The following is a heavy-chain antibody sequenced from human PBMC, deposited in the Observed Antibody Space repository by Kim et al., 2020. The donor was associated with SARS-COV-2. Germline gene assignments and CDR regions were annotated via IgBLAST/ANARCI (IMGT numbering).Heavy chain of an antibody. V-gene: IGHV1-69*13. J-gene: IGHJ6*02. CDR3: ARLDTAMVFGYYYYGMDV. CDR1: GGTFSSYA. Sequence: SVKVSCKASGGTFSSYAISWVRQAPGQGLEWMGGIIPIFGTANYAQKFQGRVTITADESTSTAYMELSSLRSEDTAVYYCARLDTAMVFGYYYYGMDVWGQGTTVTVSS. CDR2: IIPIFGTA. D-gene: IGHD5-18*01.